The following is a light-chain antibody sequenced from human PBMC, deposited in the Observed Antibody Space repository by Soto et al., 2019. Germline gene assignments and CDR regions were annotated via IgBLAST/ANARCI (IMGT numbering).Light chain of an antibody. J-gene: IGKJ4*01. V-gene: IGKV1-39*01. CDR3: QHSYRSPLT. CDR1: QSSITY. CDR2: AAS. Sequence: DIQMTQSPSSLSASVGDRVTITCRASQSSITYLNWYQQKPGKAPKLLISAASSLQSGVPSRFSGSGSGTDFTLTISSLQPEDFATYYCQHSYRSPLTFGGGTKVEIK.